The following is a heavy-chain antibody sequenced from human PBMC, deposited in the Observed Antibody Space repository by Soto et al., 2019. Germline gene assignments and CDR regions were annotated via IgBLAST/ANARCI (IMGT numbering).Heavy chain of an antibody. CDR3: ARATDSSPNYYYGMDV. CDR2: IWYDGSNK. V-gene: IGHV3-33*01. D-gene: IGHD6-13*01. Sequence: PGGSLRLSCAASGFTFSSYGMHWVRQAPGKGLEWVAVIWYDGSNKYYVDSVKGRFTISRDNSKNTLYLQMNSLRAEDTAVYYCARATDSSPNYYYGMDVWGQGTTVTVS. J-gene: IGHJ6*02. CDR1: GFTFSSYG.